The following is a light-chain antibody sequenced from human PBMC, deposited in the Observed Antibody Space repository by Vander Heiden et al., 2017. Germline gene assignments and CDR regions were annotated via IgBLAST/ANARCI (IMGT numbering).Light chain of an antibody. J-gene: IGKJ4*01. V-gene: IGKV3-15*01. Sequence: EIVMTQSPATLSVSPGERATLSCRASQSVSSNLAWYQQKPGQAPRLLIYGASTRATGIPARFSGSGSGTGFTLTISSRQSEDFAVYSCQQDNNWPLLTFGGGTKVEIK. CDR2: GAS. CDR3: QQDNNWPLLT. CDR1: QSVSSN.